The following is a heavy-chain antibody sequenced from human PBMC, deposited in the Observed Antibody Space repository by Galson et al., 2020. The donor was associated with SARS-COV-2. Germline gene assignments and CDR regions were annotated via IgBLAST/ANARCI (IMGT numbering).Heavy chain of an antibody. J-gene: IGHJ4*02. Sequence: GGSMRLSCSASGFTFSSYAMHWVRQAPGKGLEYVSAISSNGGSTYYADSVKGRFTISRDNSKNTLYLQMSSLRAEDTAVYYCVKEETMVTVDYWGQGTLVTVSS. CDR2: ISSNGGST. D-gene: IGHD5-18*01. V-gene: IGHV3-64D*06. CDR1: GFTFSSYA. CDR3: VKEETMVTVDY.